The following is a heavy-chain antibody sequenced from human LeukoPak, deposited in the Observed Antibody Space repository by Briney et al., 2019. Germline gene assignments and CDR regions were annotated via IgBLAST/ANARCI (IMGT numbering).Heavy chain of an antibody. CDR3: VKTGDASTWYPRDWFDP. D-gene: IGHD6-13*01. Sequence: GGSPRLSCATSVFLFSICAMRWVRPKPPQGTERVLVNGGSGDRTNYADSVKGPFTISRDNSKNTLTLQMDSLRVEDAAIYYCVKTGDASTWYPRDWFDPWGQGTLVTVSS. J-gene: IGHJ5*02. CDR2: NGGSGDRT. V-gene: IGHV3-23*01. CDR1: VFLFSICA.